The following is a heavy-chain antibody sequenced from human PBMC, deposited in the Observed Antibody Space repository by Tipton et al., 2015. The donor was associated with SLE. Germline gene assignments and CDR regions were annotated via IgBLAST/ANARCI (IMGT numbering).Heavy chain of an antibody. J-gene: IGHJ4*02. D-gene: IGHD7-27*01. Sequence: LRLSCTVSGGSIESSPYYWGWIRQPPGKGLEWIGYIYYSGSTNCNPSLKSRVTISVDTSKNQFSLQLNSVTAADTAVYYCVRENWGLDYWGQGTVVTVSS. V-gene: IGHV4-61*05. CDR2: IYYSGST. CDR1: GGSIESSPYY. CDR3: VRENWGLDY.